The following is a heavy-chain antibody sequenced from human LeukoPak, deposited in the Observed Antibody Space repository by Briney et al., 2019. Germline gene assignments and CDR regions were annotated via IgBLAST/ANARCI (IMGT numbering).Heavy chain of an antibody. V-gene: IGHV3-48*04. CDR3: ARDGRYFDWLAEFDY. CDR1: GFTFISYT. J-gene: IGHJ4*02. CDR2: FSSSSSTI. Sequence: GGPLDLSCQASGFTFISYTMNWDGTAQGKGLGWVSYFSSSSSTIYYADSVKGRFTISRDNAKNSLYLQMNSLRAEDTAVYYCARDGRYFDWLAEFDYWGQGTLVTVSS. D-gene: IGHD3-9*01.